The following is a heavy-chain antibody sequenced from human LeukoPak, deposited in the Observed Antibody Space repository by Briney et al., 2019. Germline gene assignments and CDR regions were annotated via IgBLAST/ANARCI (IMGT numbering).Heavy chain of an antibody. CDR2: IKQEGSEK. Sequence: GGSLRLSCAASGFTFSSYWMSWVRQAPGKGLEWVANIKQEGSEKYYVDSVKGRFTISRDNAKNSLYLQMNSLRAEDTAVYYCARKYRGYDILTDYYYYGMDVWGQGTTVTVSS. V-gene: IGHV3-7*01. CDR1: GFTFSSYW. D-gene: IGHD3-9*01. CDR3: ARKYRGYDILTDYYYYGMDV. J-gene: IGHJ6*02.